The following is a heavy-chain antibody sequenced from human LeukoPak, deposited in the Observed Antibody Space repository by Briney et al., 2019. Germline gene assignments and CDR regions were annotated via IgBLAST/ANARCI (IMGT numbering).Heavy chain of an antibody. J-gene: IGHJ4*02. CDR1: GFTFDDYA. CDR3: ARAAYYYGSGNLLLGY. Sequence: GGSLRLSCAASGFTFDDYAMHWVRQAPGKGLEWVSGISWNSGSIGYADSVKGRFTISRDNAKNSLYLQMNSLRADDTAVYYCARAAYYYGSGNLLLGYWGQGTLVTVSS. D-gene: IGHD3-10*01. CDR2: ISWNSGSI. V-gene: IGHV3-9*01.